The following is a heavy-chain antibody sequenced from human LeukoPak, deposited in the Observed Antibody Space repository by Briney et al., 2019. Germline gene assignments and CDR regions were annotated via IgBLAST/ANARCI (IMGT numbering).Heavy chain of an antibody. J-gene: IGHJ6*02. Sequence: PWETLSLTCAVYGGSFSGYYWSWIRQPPGKGLEWIGEINHSGSTNYNPSLKSRVTISVDTSKNQFSLKLSSVTAADTAVYYCAGIAVAGADMLHYYYGMDVWGQGTTVTVSS. CDR1: GGSFSGYY. CDR2: INHSGST. D-gene: IGHD6-19*01. V-gene: IGHV4-34*01. CDR3: AGIAVAGADMLHYYYGMDV.